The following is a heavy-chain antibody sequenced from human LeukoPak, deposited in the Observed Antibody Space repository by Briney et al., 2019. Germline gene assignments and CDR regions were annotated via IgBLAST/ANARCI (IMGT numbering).Heavy chain of an antibody. CDR2: IYYSGST. CDR1: GGSISSYY. CDR3: ARAKQLVRLPFYWYFDL. J-gene: IGHJ2*01. D-gene: IGHD6-13*01. V-gene: IGHV4-59*01. Sequence: SETLSLTCTVSGGSISSYYWSWIRQPPGKGLEWIGYIYYSGSTNYNPSLKSRVTISVDTSKNQFSLKLSSVTAADTAVYYCARAKQLVRLPFYWYFDLWGRGTLVTVSS.